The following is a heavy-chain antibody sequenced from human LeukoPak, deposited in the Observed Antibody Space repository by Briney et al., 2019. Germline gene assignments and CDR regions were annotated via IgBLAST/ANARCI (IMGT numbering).Heavy chain of an antibody. D-gene: IGHD6-6*01. J-gene: IGHJ4*02. V-gene: IGHV6-1*01. CDR1: GDSVSSNDAG. Sequence: SQTLSLTCAICGDSVSSNDAGWHWIRQSPSRGLEWLGKTYYRSKWFDEYAPSVKSRITINPDTPKNHFSLHLNSVTPEDTAVYYCARSTSYSFDYWGQGTLVTVSS. CDR2: TYYRSKWFD. CDR3: ARSTSYSFDY.